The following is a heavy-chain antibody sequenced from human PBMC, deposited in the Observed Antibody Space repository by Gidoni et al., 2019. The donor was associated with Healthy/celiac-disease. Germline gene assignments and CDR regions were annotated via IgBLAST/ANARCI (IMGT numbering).Heavy chain of an antibody. CDR2: IWYDGSNK. CDR1: GFTCSSYG. CDR3: ARAYSSSWYDVGDYYYGMDV. D-gene: IGHD6-13*01. Sequence: QVQRVESGGGVVQPGRSLRLSCAAPGFTCSSYGMHGVRQAPGKGLEWVAVIWYDGSNKYYADSVKGRFTISRDNSKNTLYLQMNSLRAEDTAVYYCARAYSSSWYDVGDYYYGMDVWGQGTTVTVSS. V-gene: IGHV3-33*01. J-gene: IGHJ6*02.